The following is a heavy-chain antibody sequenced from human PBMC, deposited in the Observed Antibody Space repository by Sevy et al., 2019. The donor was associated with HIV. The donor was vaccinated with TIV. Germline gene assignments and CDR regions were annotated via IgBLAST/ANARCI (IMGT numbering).Heavy chain of an antibody. D-gene: IGHD5-18*01. CDR2: ISYDGSNK. Sequence: GGSLRLSCAASGFTFSSYGMHWVRQAPGKGLEWVAVISYDGSNKYYADSVKGRFTISRDNSKNTLYLQMNSLRAEDTAVYYCAKDHGYSYGSMDYWGQGTLVTVSS. J-gene: IGHJ4*02. V-gene: IGHV3-30*18. CDR1: GFTFSSYG. CDR3: AKDHGYSYGSMDY.